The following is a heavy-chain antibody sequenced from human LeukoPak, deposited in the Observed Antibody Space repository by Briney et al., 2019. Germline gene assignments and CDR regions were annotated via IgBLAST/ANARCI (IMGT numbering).Heavy chain of an antibody. J-gene: IGHJ1*01. D-gene: IGHD3-16*01. CDR1: GFIFRSHG. V-gene: IGHV3-23*01. CDR3: AKDDDWGRFNH. CDR2: ISPRGDIT. Sequence: GGSLRLSCAASGFIFRSHGMNWVRQAPGKGLEWVSGISPRGDITYYKDSVRGRFTISRDNFKNTVSLQLNSLRAEDTAMYYCAKDDDWGRFNHWGQGTLVTVSS.